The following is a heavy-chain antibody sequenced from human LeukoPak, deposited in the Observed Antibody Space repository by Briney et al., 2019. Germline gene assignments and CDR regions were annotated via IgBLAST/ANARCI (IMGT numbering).Heavy chain of an antibody. CDR3: TRRAARWQFDL. J-gene: IGHJ2*01. CDR1: GFNFDDYA. CDR2: INWKTGNG. Sequence: GRSLRLSCAVSGFNFDDYAMHWVRQAPGRGLEWVSGINWKTGNGIYADSVKGRFTISKDNAKNSLYLQMSSLRAEDTALYYCTRRAARWQFDLWGRGTLLTVSS. V-gene: IGHV3-9*01. D-gene: IGHD5-24*01.